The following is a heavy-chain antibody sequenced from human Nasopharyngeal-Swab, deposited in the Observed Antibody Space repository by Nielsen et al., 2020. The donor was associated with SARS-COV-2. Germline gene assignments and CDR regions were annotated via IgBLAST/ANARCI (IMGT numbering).Heavy chain of an antibody. CDR3: AGRPYSSSYWFDP. Sequence: SQTLSLTCAVYGGSFSRYYWSWIRQPPGKGLEWIGEINHSGSTNYNPSLKSRVTISVDTSKNQFSLKLSSVTAADTAVYYCAGRPYSSSYWFDPWGQGTLVTVSS. J-gene: IGHJ5*02. CDR1: GGSFSRYY. D-gene: IGHD6-6*01. V-gene: IGHV4-34*01. CDR2: INHSGST.